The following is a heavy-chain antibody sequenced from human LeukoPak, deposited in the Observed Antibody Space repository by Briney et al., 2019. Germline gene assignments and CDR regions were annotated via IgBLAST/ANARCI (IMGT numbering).Heavy chain of an antibody. CDR1: GYSFINYT. J-gene: IGHJ5*02. D-gene: IGHD5/OR15-5a*01. Sequence: GASVTVSCKASGYSFINYTIHWVRQAPGHRLEWMGWINTGNHHTRYAQKFQGRVTFTRDTSASTACMGLNSLTSEDTAVYYCAREVSGLKRFDPWGQGTLVTVS. CDR2: INTGNHHT. V-gene: IGHV1-3*04. CDR3: AREVSGLKRFDP.